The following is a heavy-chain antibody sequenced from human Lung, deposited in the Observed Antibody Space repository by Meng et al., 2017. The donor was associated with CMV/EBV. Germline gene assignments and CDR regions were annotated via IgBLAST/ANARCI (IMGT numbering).Heavy chain of an antibody. CDR1: GFTFSSYS. CDR2: ISSSSNYI. D-gene: IGHD7-27*01. Sequence: LXCAASGFTFSSYSMNWVRQAPGKGLEWVSSISSSSNYIYYADSVKGRFTISRANARNSLFLQMNSLRAEDTAVYYCGRVPGLGMSFYYGLDVWGRGXTVTVSS. J-gene: IGHJ6*02. CDR3: GRVPGLGMSFYYGLDV. V-gene: IGHV3-21*06.